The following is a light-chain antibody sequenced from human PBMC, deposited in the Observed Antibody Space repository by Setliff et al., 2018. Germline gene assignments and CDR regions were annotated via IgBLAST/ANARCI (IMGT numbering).Light chain of an antibody. CDR2: DVS. V-gene: IGLV2-14*03. Sequence: QSALTQPASVSGSPGQSITIYCIGSSSDIGAYDYVAWYQQHPGKAPKLMIYDVSHRPSGVSHRFSASKSGNTASLTISGLQVEDEADYYCSSYSTRTSQDVFGTGTKVTVL. CDR1: SSDIGAYDY. CDR3: SSYSTRTSQDV. J-gene: IGLJ1*01.